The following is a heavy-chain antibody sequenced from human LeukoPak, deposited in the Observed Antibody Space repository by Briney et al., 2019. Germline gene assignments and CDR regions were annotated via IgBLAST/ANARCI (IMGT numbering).Heavy chain of an antibody. J-gene: IGHJ4*02. Sequence: ASVKVSCKSSGYTFTSYDINWVRQDTGQGLEWMGRMNINSGNTEYAQKFQGRVTMTTDTSTSTGYMELRSLRSDDTAVYYCARDLVPGLAAAGHYFDHWGQGTLVAVSS. CDR2: MNINSGNT. D-gene: IGHD6-13*01. CDR3: ARDLVPGLAAAGHYFDH. CDR1: GYTFTSYD. V-gene: IGHV1-8*01.